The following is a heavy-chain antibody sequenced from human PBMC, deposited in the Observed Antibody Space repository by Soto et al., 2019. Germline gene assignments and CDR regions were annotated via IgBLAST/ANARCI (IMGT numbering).Heavy chain of an antibody. V-gene: IGHV3-11*01. CDR2: ISSGGNSM. CDR1: GFTFSDHY. CDR3: ARRAASGRHFDH. D-gene: IGHD6-13*01. Sequence: QVQLVESGGGLVMPGESLRLSCAASGFTFSDHYMSWIRQAPGKGLVWVSYISSGGNSMYYAASVKGRFTVSRDNAENSLYLQMNSLRAEDTAVYYCARRAASGRHFDHWGQGTLVSVSS. J-gene: IGHJ4*02.